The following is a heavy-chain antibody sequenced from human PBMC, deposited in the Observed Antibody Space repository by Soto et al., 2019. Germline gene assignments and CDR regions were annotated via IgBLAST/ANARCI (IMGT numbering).Heavy chain of an antibody. Sequence: SETLSLTCAVYGGSFSGYYWSWIRQPPGTGLEWIGEINHSGSTNYNPSLKSRVTISVDTSKTQFSLKLSSVTAADSAVYYCAVKYYNILTGSLGFDYWGRGILVTVSS. J-gene: IGHJ4*02. V-gene: IGHV4-34*01. CDR3: AVKYYNILTGSLGFDY. CDR2: INHSGST. D-gene: IGHD3-9*01. CDR1: GGSFSGYY.